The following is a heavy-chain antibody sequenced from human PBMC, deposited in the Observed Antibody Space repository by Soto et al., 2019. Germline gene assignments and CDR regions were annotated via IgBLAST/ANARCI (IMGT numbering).Heavy chain of an antibody. V-gene: IGHV3-30-3*01. J-gene: IGHJ6*02. CDR2: ILSDGSNK. Sequence: QVQLVESGGGVVQPGRSLRLSCAASGFTFSSYAMHGVRQAPGKGLEWVAVILSDGSNKWYVDSVKGRFTISRDNSKNTLYLQMNSMRDEDTAVYYCARDVFQEDVWGQGTTVTVSS. CDR3: ARDVFQEDV. CDR1: GFTFSSYA.